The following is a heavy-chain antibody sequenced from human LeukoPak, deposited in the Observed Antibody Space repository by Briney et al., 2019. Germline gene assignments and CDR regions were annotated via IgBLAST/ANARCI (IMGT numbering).Heavy chain of an antibody. CDR1: GYPFTSYA. D-gene: IGHD3-16*02. CDR2: INAGNGNT. CDR3: ARGSYRYTNDY. J-gene: IGHJ4*02. Sequence: ASVKVSCKASGYPFTSYAIHWVRQAPGQRLEWMGWINAGNGNTKYSQKFQDRVTITRDTSASTAYMVLSSLRSEDTAVYYCARGSYRYTNDYWGQGTLVTVSS. V-gene: IGHV1-3*01.